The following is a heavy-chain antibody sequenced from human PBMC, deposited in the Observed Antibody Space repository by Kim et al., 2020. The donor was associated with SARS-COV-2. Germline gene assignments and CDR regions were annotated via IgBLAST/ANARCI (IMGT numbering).Heavy chain of an antibody. D-gene: IGHD3-10*01. Sequence: THYDDSVKGLFTIARDDVKCMLYLQMNSLRAEDTAVYYCGDYHGAGSHFSYRGQGTLVTVSS. CDR2: T. CDR3: GDYHGAGSHFSY. V-gene: IGHV3-23*05. J-gene: IGHJ4*02.